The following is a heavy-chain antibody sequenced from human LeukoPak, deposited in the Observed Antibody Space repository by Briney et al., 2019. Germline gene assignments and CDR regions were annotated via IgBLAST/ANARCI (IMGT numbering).Heavy chain of an antibody. Sequence: SETLSLTCTVSGGSISSYYWSWIRQPPGKGLEWIGYIYYSGSTNYKPSLKSRVTISVDTSKNQFSLKLSSVTAADTAVYYCARGGYYGSGNDFRFDPWGQGTLVTVPS. CDR1: GGSISSYY. D-gene: IGHD3-10*01. CDR3: ARGGYYGSGNDFRFDP. J-gene: IGHJ5*02. CDR2: IYYSGST. V-gene: IGHV4-59*01.